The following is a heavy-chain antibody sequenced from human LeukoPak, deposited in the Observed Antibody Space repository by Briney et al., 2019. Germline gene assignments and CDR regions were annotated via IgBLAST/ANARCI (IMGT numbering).Heavy chain of an antibody. D-gene: IGHD3-22*01. CDR2: ISYDGSYK. CDR1: GFTFSSYA. CDR3: ARCALVGRTMIVVGYMDV. J-gene: IGHJ6*03. Sequence: LPGGSLRLSCAAYGFTFSSYAMHCVRQAPGKGLEWVAVISYDGSYKSYADSVKGRFTISRDNAKNSLYLQMNSLRAEDTAVYYCARCALVGRTMIVVGYMDVWGKGTTVTVSS. V-gene: IGHV3-30*04.